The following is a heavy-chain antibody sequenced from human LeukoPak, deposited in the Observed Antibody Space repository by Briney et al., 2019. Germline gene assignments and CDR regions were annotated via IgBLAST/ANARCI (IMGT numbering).Heavy chain of an antibody. J-gene: IGHJ4*02. CDR2: ISSSSSYI. D-gene: IGHD3-10*01. Sequence: GGSLRLSCAASGFTFSSYWMHWVRQAPGKGLEWVSSISSSSSYIYHADSVKGRFTISRDNAKNSLYLQMNSLRAEDTAVYYCARDRHHRFGELFPWGQGTRVTVSS. CDR3: ARDRHHRFGELFP. CDR1: GFTFSSYW. V-gene: IGHV3-21*01.